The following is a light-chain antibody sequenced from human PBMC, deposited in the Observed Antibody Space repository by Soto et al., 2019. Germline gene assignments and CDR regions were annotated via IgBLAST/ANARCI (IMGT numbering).Light chain of an antibody. CDR2: EVS. CDR3: TSYVGSNIWV. J-gene: IGLJ3*02. V-gene: IGLV2-8*01. CDR1: SSDVGAYKY. Sequence: QSALTQPPSASGSPGQSVTISCTGTSSDVGAYKYVSWYQQYPGKAPKLMIYEVSKRPSGVPXRFSGSXXXXXXSLTVSGLQAEDEADYYCTSYVGSNIWVFGGGTKLTVL.